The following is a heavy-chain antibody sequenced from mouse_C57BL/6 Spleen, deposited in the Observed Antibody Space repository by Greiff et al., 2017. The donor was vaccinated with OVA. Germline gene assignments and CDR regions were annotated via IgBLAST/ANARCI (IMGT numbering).Heavy chain of an antibody. CDR1: GYSFTGYF. CDR2: INPYNGDT. J-gene: IGHJ4*01. CDR3: ARSYYYGSSYDYYAMDY. D-gene: IGHD1-1*01. Sequence: VQLQQSGPELVKPGDSVKISCKASGYSFTGYFMNWVMQSHGKSLEWIGRINPYNGDTFYNQKFKGKATLTVEKSSSTAHMELRSLTSEDSAVYYCARSYYYGSSYDYYAMDYWGQGTSVTVSS. V-gene: IGHV1-20*01.